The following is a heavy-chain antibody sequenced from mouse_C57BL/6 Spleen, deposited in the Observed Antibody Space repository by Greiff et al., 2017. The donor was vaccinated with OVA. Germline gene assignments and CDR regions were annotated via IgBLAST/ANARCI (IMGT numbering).Heavy chain of an antibody. CDR2: ISSSSSTI. CDR1: GFTFSNYG. J-gene: IGHJ2*01. V-gene: IGHV5-17*01. Sequence: EVMLVESGGGLVKPGGSLKLSCAASGFTFSNYGMHWVRQAPEKGLEWVAYISSSSSTIYYADTVKGRFTISRDNAKNTLFLQRTRLRSEDTAMYSWARGDGSSPYDDWGKSTTLTVAS. D-gene: IGHD1-1*01. CDR3: ARGDGSSPYDD.